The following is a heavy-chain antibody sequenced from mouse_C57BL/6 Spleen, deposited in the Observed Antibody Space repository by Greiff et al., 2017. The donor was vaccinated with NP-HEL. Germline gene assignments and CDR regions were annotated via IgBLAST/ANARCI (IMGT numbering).Heavy chain of an antibody. V-gene: IGHV14-4*01. CDR1: GFNIKDDY. CDR3: TTGSNWAY. Sequence: VQLQQSGAELVRPGASVKLSCTASGFNIKDDYMHWVKQRPEQGLEWIGWIYPENGDTEYASKFQGKATITADTSSNTAYLQLSSLTSEDTAVYYCTTGSNWAYWGQGTLVTVSA. CDR2: IYPENGDT. D-gene: IGHD2-5*01. J-gene: IGHJ3*01.